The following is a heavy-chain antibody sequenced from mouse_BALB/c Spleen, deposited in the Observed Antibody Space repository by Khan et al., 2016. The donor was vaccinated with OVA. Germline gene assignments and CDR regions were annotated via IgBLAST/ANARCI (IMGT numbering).Heavy chain of an antibody. CDR1: GYTFTTYW. Sequence: VQLQQSGAELAKPGASVKMSCKASGYTFTTYWMHWVKQRPGQGLEWIGYINPTSGYTDYNDKFKDRATLSADKSSSTAYMQLNSLTSEDSAVYDCTTDRIDYWGQGTTVTVSA. CDR2: INPTSGYT. J-gene: IGHJ2*01. V-gene: IGHV1-7*01. CDR3: TTDRIDY. D-gene: IGHD1-1*01.